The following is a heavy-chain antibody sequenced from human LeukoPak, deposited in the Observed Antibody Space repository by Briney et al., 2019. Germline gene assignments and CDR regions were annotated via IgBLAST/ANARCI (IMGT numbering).Heavy chain of an antibody. V-gene: IGHV4-59*01. CDR3: ARVQDSSGYYYSFDY. CDR2: IYYSGST. J-gene: IGHJ4*02. D-gene: IGHD3-22*01. CDR1: GGSISSYY. Sequence: SETLSLTGTVSGGSISSYYWSWIRQPPGKGLEWIGYIYYSGSTNYNPSLKSRVTISVDTSKNQFSLKLSSVTAADTAVYYCARVQDSSGYYYSFDYWGQGTLVTVSS.